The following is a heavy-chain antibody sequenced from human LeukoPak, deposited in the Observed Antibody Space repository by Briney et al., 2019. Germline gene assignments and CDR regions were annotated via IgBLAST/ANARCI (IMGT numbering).Heavy chain of an antibody. CDR1: GGSMSSNY. V-gene: IGHV4-59*01. Sequence: PSETLSLTCTVSGGSMSSNYWSWIRQPPGKGLEWIGYIYYSGSTNYNPSLKSRVSISVDASKNQFSLRLNSVTAADTAVYYCARFAESSSWYVLYANYYYYYMDVWGKGTTVTVSS. D-gene: IGHD6-13*01. CDR3: ARFAESSSWYVLYANYYYYYMDV. J-gene: IGHJ6*03. CDR2: IYYSGST.